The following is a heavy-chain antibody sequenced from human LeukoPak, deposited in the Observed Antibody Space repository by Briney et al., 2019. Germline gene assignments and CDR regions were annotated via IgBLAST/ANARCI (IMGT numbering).Heavy chain of an antibody. CDR2: ISSSSSYI. V-gene: IGHV3-21*01. J-gene: IGHJ3*02. D-gene: IGHD4-17*01. CDR3: AKHLASGDPAGYDAFDI. Sequence: GGSLRLSCAASGFTFSSYSMNWVRQAPGKGLEWVSSISSSSSYIYCADSVKGRFTISRDNAKNSLYLQMNSLRAEDTAVYYCAKHLASGDPAGYDAFDIWGQGTMVTVSS. CDR1: GFTFSSYS.